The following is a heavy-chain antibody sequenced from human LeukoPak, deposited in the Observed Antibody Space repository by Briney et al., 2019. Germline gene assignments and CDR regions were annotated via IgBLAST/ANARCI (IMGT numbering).Heavy chain of an antibody. CDR3: ARRSGRGWKYDSFDV. CDR1: ADFSSSDY. Sequence: PSETLSLTCSVSADFSSSDYWSWIRQPPGKGMEWIGHFATGGSAYYNPSLRRRVAISVDKSQNLISLRLTSVTAADTAFYFCARRSGRGWKYDSFDVWGPGTTVTVSS. D-gene: IGHD5-12*01. V-gene: IGHV4-4*08. CDR2: FATGGSA. J-gene: IGHJ3*01.